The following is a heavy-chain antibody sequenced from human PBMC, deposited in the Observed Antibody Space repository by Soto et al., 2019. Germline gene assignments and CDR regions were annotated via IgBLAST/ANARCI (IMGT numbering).Heavy chain of an antibody. Sequence: GASVKVSCKASGGTFSSYAISWVRQAPGQGLEWMGGIIPIFGTANYAQKFQGRVTITADKSTSTAYMELSSLRSEDTAVYYCARGHCSSTSCTFDYWGQGTLVTVSS. D-gene: IGHD2-2*01. V-gene: IGHV1-69*06. CDR1: GGTFSSYA. J-gene: IGHJ4*02. CDR2: IIPIFGTA. CDR3: ARGHCSSTSCTFDY.